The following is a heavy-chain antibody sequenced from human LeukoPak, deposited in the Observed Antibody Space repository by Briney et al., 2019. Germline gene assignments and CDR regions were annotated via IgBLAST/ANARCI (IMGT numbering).Heavy chain of an antibody. V-gene: IGHV3-23*01. CDR2: ISGSGGST. Sequence: GGYLRLSCAASGFTFSSYAMSWDRQAPGKGLEWVSAISGSGGSTYYADSVKGRFTISRDNSKNTLYLQMNSLRAEDTAVYYCAKDRASYYYDSSGPVWGQETLVTVSS. CDR3: AKDRASYYYDSSGPV. J-gene: IGHJ4*02. D-gene: IGHD3-22*01. CDR1: GFTFSSYA.